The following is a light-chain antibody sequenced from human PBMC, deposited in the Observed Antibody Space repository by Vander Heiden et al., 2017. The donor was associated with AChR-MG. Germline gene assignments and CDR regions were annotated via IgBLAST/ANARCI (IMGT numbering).Light chain of an antibody. CDR1: SLRSYY. CDR2: GKN. J-gene: IGLJ3*02. CDR3: NSRDSSGNHLKV. V-gene: IGLV3-19*01. Sequence: SSALTQDPAVSVALGQTVRITCQGDSLRSYYASWYQQKPGQAPVLVIYGKNNRPSGSPDRFSGSSSGNTASLTITGAQAEDEADYYCNSRDSSGNHLKVFGGGTKLTVL.